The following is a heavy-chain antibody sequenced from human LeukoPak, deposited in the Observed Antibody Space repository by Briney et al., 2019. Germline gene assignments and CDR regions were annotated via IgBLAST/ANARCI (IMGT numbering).Heavy chain of an antibody. CDR1: GGSISSYY. CDR3: ARRVAVTARYYFDY. D-gene: IGHD2-21*02. V-gene: IGHV4-59*08. Sequence: SETLSLTCTVSGGSISSYYWSWIRQPPGKGLEWIGYIYYSGSTNYNPSLKSRVTISVDTSKNQLSLKLSSVTAADTAVYYCARRVAVTARYYFDYWGQGTLVTVSS. CDR2: IYYSGST. J-gene: IGHJ4*02.